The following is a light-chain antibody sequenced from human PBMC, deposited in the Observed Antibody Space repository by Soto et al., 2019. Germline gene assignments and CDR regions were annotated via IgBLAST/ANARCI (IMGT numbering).Light chain of an antibody. Sequence: EVVMTQSPATLSVSPGERATLSCRASQSVSRNLAWYQQRPGRAPRLLIYDASTRATNIPTRFSGSGSGTEFTLTISSPQSEDVAVYYCQQYNHWPLYTFGQGNKLEIK. J-gene: IGKJ2*01. CDR3: QQYNHWPLYT. CDR1: QSVSRN. V-gene: IGKV3-15*01. CDR2: DAS.